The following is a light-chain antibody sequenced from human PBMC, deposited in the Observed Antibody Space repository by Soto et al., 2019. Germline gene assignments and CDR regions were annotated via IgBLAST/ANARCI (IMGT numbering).Light chain of an antibody. CDR2: AAS. J-gene: IGKJ2*01. Sequence: EIRLTQSPSSLSASVGDRVTIACRASHDINNFLAWFQQKPGKVPELLMYAASSLKSGVPSRSSGSGSGTDFTLTIDGLQPEDFGTYYCQNYDSVPYTFGQGTKLEIK. V-gene: IGKV1-27*01. CDR1: HDINNF. CDR3: QNYDSVPYT.